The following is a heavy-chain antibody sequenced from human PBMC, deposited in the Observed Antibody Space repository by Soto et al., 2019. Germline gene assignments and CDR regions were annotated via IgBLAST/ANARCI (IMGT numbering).Heavy chain of an antibody. Sequence: GGSLRLSCAASGFTFSSYSMNWVRQAPGKGLEWVSSISSSSSYIYYADSVKSRFTISRDNAKNSLYLQMNSLRAEDTAVYYFARVIRIAPRLSDYRDQRTLVSVST. CDR1: GFTFSSYS. CDR3: ARVIRIAPRLSDY. CDR2: ISSSSSYI. J-gene: IGHJ4*02. V-gene: IGHV3-21*01. D-gene: IGHD6-6*01.